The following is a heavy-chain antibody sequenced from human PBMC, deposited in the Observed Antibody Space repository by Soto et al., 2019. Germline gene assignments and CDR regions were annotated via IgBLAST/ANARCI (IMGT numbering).Heavy chain of an antibody. CDR2: ITYDGSNK. CDR3: AKDRVGGTFYTPLGF. J-gene: IGHJ4*02. D-gene: IGHD1-7*01. V-gene: IGHV3-30*18. CDR1: GFNFDNCG. Sequence: GSLRLSCQASGFNFDNCGMHWVRQAPGKGLEWVAVITYDGSNKYYADSVKGRFTISRDNSKNTLSLHLNTLKPEDTAVYHCAKDRVGGTFYTPLGFWGQGTLVTVSS.